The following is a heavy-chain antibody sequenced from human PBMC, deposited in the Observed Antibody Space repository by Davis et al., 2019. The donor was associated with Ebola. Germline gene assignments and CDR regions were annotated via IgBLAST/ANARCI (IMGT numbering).Heavy chain of an antibody. CDR2: IYYSGST. Sequence: SETLSLTCTVSGGSISNYYWSWIRQHPGKGLEWIGYIYYSGSTYYNPSLKSRVTISVDTSKNQFSLKLSSVTAADTAVYYCASGGTDYWGQGTLVTVSS. V-gene: IGHV4-59*06. J-gene: IGHJ4*02. CDR3: ASGGTDY. CDR1: GGSISNYY. D-gene: IGHD3-16*01.